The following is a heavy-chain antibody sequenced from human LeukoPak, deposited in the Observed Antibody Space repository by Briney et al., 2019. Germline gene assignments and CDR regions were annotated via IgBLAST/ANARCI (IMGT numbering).Heavy chain of an antibody. CDR2: IKSKTDGGTT. CDR3: TTFFGIAAAGTGY. V-gene: IGHV3-15*01. CDR1: GFTFSNAW. D-gene: IGHD6-13*01. J-gene: IGHJ4*02. Sequence: GGSLRLSCAASGFTFSNAWMSWVRQAPGKGLEWVGRIKSKTDGGTTDYAAPVKGRFTISRDDSKNTLYLQMNSLKTEDTAVYYCTTFFGIAAAGTGYWGQGTLVTVSS.